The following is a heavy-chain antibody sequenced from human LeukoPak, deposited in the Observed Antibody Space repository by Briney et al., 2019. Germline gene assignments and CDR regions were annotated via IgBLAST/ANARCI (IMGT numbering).Heavy chain of an antibody. CDR1: GFTFSSYA. Sequence: GGSLRLSCAASGFTFSSYAMSWVRQAPGKGLEWVSVITGGGGNTYYADSVKGRFTISRDNSKNTLYLQMNSLRAEDTAVYYCAKLGGKRVTMIVVVNNYFDYWGQGTLVTVSS. J-gene: IGHJ4*02. CDR2: ITGGGGNT. V-gene: IGHV3-23*01. CDR3: AKLGGKRVTMIVVVNNYFDY. D-gene: IGHD3-22*01.